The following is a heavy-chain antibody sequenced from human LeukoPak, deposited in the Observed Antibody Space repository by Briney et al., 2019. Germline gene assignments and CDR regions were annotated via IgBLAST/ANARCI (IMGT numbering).Heavy chain of an antibody. Sequence: SETLSPTCTVSGGSISSYYWSWIRQPPGKGLEWIGYIYYSGSTNYNPSLKSRVTISVDTSKNQFSLKLSSVTAADTAVYYCASSIGVRDAFDIWGQGTMVTVSS. CDR3: ASSIGVRDAFDI. J-gene: IGHJ3*02. D-gene: IGHD3-10*01. CDR1: GGSISSYY. V-gene: IGHV4-59*01. CDR2: IYYSGST.